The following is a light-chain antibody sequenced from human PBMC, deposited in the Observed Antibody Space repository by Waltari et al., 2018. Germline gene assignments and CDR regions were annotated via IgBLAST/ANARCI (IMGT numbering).Light chain of an antibody. CDR1: PSVSIN. Sequence: EIVMTQSAVTLSVSPGEGATLSCRASPSVSINFAWDQQKPGQAHRLLIYSASTRATGVPARCSGSGSGTEFTLTISSLQSDDFAVYYCQHYNNWPPGTTFGQGTKLEIK. CDR3: QHYNNWPPGTT. V-gene: IGKV3-15*01. CDR2: SAS. J-gene: IGKJ1*01.